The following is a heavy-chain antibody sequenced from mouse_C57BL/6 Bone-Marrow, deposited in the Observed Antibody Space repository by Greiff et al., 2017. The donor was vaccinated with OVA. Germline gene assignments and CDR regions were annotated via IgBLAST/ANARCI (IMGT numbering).Heavy chain of an antibody. D-gene: IGHD1-1*01. CDR2: IYPGSGNT. J-gene: IGHJ2*01. V-gene: IGHV1-76*01. CDR1: GYTFTDYY. CDR3: ARRAVVAYYFDY. Sequence: QVQLKESGAELVRPGASVKLSCKASGYTFTDYYINWVKQRPGQGLEWIARIYPGSGNTYYNEKFKGKATLTAEKSSSTAYMQLSSLTSEDSAVYFCARRAVVAYYFDYWGQGTTLTVSS.